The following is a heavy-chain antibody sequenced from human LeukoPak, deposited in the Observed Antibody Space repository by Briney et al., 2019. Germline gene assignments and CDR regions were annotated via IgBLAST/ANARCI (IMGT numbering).Heavy chain of an antibody. CDR2: INPSGGST. CDR3: ARGAIFGVTPRGYGMDV. Sequence: ASVKVSCKASGYTFTSYYMHWVRQAPGQGLEWMGIINPSGGSTSYAQKFQGRVTMTRDTSTATLYMELNSLRSEDTAVYYCARGAIFGVTPRGYGMDVWGQGSTVTVSS. CDR1: GYTFTSYY. J-gene: IGHJ6*02. V-gene: IGHV1-46*01. D-gene: IGHD3-3*01.